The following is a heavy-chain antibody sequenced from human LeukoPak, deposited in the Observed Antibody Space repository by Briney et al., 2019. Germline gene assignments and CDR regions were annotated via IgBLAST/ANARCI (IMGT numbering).Heavy chain of an antibody. D-gene: IGHD3-10*02. CDR2: ISWNSGSI. CDR3: ADLGITMIGGV. J-gene: IGHJ6*04. Sequence: QPGGSLRLSCAASGFTFDDYAMHCVRHSPGKGLEGVSGISWNSGSIGYADSVKGRFTISRDNAKTSLYLQMNSLRAEDTAVYYCADLGITMIGGVWGKGTTVTISS. CDR1: GFTFDDYA. V-gene: IGHV3-9*01.